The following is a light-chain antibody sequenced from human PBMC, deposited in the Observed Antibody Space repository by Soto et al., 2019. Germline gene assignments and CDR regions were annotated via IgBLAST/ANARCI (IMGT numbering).Light chain of an antibody. V-gene: IGLV1-44*01. CDR3: STWDDSLNGWV. CDR2: SSD. CDR1: SSNIARRS. J-gene: IGLJ3*02. Sequence: QSVLTQPPSASATPGQRVTISCSGSSSNIARRSVYWYQQLPGTAPKLLMYSSDLRPSGVPDRFSGSKSGTTASLVISGVQSEDEDDYYCSTWDDSLNGWVFGGGTKLTVL.